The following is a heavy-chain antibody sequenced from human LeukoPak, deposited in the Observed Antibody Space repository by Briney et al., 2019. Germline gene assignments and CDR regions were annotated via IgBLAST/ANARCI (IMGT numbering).Heavy chain of an antibody. D-gene: IGHD6-19*01. CDR2: VYYGGDT. CDR1: GGSITSSGVY. V-gene: IGHV4-39*01. CDR3: ARLFSSGWPYFYGLDG. Sequence: PSETLSLTCTVSGGSITSSGVYWGWIRQPPGTGLEWVGCVYYGGDTYYNPSLKSRVTISVDTSKNQFSLSLSSVTAADTALYYCARLFSSGWPYFYGLDGWGQGTTVTVSS. J-gene: IGHJ6*02.